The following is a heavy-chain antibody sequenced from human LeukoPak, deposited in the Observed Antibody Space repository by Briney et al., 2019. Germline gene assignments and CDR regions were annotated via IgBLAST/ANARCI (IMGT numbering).Heavy chain of an antibody. CDR1: GGSISSYY. V-gene: IGHV4-59*01. J-gene: IGHJ6*03. CDR3: ARVGYYGSGSYYNPTYYYYYYYMDV. Sequence: SETLSLTCTVSGGSISSYYWSWIRQPPGKGLEWIGYIYYSGSTNYNPSLKSRVTISVDTSKNQFSLKLSSVTAADTAVYYCARVGYYGSGSYYNPTYYYYYYYMDVWAKGPRSPSP. D-gene: IGHD3-10*01. CDR2: IYYSGST.